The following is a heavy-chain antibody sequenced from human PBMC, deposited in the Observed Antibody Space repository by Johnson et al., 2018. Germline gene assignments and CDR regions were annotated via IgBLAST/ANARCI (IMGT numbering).Heavy chain of an antibody. J-gene: IGHJ3*02. V-gene: IGHV3-30*03. D-gene: IGHD3-22*01. CDR1: GFTFSSYA. CDR2: ISYDGSNK. CDR3: ARELAYSSGYYYKAFDI. Sequence: QVQLVQSGGGVVQPGRSLRLSCAASGFTFSSYAMHWVRQAPGKGLEWVAVISYDGSNKFYADSVKGRFTISRDKSKKTRYLQMNSLRAEETAVYYCARELAYSSGYYYKAFDIWGQGTMVTVSS.